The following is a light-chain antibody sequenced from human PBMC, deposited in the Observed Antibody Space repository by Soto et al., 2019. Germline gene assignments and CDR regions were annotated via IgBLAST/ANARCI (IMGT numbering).Light chain of an antibody. CDR3: SSYAGSNNLV. J-gene: IGLJ3*02. CDR1: SSDVGGYNY. Sequence: QSALTQPPSASGSPGQSVTISCTGPSSDVGGYNYVSWYQQHPGKAPKLMIYEVRQRPSGVPDRFSGSKSGNTASLTVSGLQAEDEADYYCSSYAGSNNLVFGGGTQLTVL. V-gene: IGLV2-8*01. CDR2: EVR.